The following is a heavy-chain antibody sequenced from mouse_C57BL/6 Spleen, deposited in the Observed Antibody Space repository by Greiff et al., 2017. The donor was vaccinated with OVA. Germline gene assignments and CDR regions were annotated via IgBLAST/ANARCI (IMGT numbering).Heavy chain of an antibody. CDR3: ARSSTGPFAY. CDR2: IRNKANGYTT. Sequence: EVHLVESGGGLVQPGGSLSLSCAASGFTFTDYYMSWVRQPPGKALEWLGFIRNKANGYTTEYSASVKGRFTISRDNSQSILYLQMNALRAEDSATYYCARSSTGPFAYWGQGTLVTVSA. D-gene: IGHD4-1*02. J-gene: IGHJ3*01. CDR1: GFTFTDYY. V-gene: IGHV7-3*01.